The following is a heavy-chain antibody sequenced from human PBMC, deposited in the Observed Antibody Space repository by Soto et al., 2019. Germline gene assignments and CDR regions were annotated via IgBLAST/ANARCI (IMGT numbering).Heavy chain of an antibody. CDR1: GGSISSYY. CDR2: IYYSGST. D-gene: IGHD1-26*01. Sequence: SETLSLTCTVSGGSISSYYWSWIRQPPGKGLEWIGYIYYSGSTNYNPSLKSRVTISVDTSKNQFSLKLSSVTAADTAVYYCARGRDIVGALGYYYMDVWGKGTTVTVSS. CDR3: ARGRDIVGALGYYYMDV. J-gene: IGHJ6*03. V-gene: IGHV4-59*01.